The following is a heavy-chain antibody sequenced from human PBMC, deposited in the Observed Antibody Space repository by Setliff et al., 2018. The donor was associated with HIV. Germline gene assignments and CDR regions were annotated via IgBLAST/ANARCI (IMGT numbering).Heavy chain of an antibody. CDR2: IYTSGTT. Sequence: PSETLSLTCTVPGGSISSHYWSWIRQPAGKGLEWIGRIYTSGTTYYNPSLKSRVTISVDTSKNQFSLKLSSVTAADTAVYYCARPSAGGGYNYWYFDLWGRGTLVTVSS. D-gene: IGHD5-12*01. V-gene: IGHV4-4*07. J-gene: IGHJ2*01. CDR1: GGSISSHY. CDR3: ARPSAGGGYNYWYFDL.